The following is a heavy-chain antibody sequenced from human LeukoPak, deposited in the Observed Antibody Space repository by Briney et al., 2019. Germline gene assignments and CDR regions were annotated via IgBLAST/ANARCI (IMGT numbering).Heavy chain of an antibody. CDR2: TYSDSST. V-gene: IGHV3-53*01. D-gene: IGHD2-21*02. Sequence: GGSLRLSCAACGFTDSNNYMSWVRQAPGKELEWVSITYSDSSTNYADSVKGRFTISRDTSQNTLSLQMNSLRAEDTAVYYCVRKNRDFNAAFDIWGQGTVVTVSS. CDR3: VRKNRDFNAAFDI. J-gene: IGHJ3*02. CDR1: GFTDSNNY.